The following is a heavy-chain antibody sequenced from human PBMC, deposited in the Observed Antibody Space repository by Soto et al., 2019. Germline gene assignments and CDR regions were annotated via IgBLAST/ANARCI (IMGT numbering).Heavy chain of an antibody. CDR1: GFTVSSNY. J-gene: IGHJ1*01. CDR3: ASHVSSSWYFWYFQH. Sequence: EVQLVESGGGLVQPGGSLRLSCAASGFTVSSNYMSWVRQAPGKGLEWVSVIYSGGSTYYADSVKGRFTISRDNSKNTLYLQMNSLRAEDTAVYYCASHVSSSWYFWYFQHWGQGTLVTVSS. V-gene: IGHV3-66*04. D-gene: IGHD6-13*01. CDR2: IYSGGST.